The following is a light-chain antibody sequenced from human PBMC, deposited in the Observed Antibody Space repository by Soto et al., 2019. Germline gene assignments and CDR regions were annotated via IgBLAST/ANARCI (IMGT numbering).Light chain of an antibody. CDR3: QQYDRSLRT. CDR2: GAS. J-gene: IGKJ1*01. CDR1: QTVRSSY. V-gene: IGKV3-20*01. Sequence: EIVLTQSPATLSWSPGKRATLTCRASQTVRSSYLAWYQQKPGQPPRLLIYGASIRATGIPDRFSGSGSGTDFTLTISRLEPEDFAVYFCQQYDRSLRTFGQGTKVEIK.